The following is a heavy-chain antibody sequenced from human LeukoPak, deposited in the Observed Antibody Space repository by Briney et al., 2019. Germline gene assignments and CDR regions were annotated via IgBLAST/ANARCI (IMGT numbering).Heavy chain of an antibody. CDR2: IYSGGST. CDR1: GFTVSSNY. Sequence: GGSLRLSCAASGFTVSSNYMSWVRQAPGKGLEWVSVIYSGGSTYYADSVKGRFTISRDNSKNTLYLQMNSLSAEDTAVYYCARDKYYYDSSGYHHYFDYWGQGTLVTVSS. V-gene: IGHV3-66*02. CDR3: ARDKYYYDSSGYHHYFDY. J-gene: IGHJ4*02. D-gene: IGHD3-22*01.